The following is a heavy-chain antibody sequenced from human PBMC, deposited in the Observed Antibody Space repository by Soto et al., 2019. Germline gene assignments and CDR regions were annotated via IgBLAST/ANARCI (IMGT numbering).Heavy chain of an antibody. J-gene: IGHJ6*02. CDR1: GFTVSSNY. CDR3: ARESYSSGSRYYYYGMDV. D-gene: IGHD6-19*01. CDR2: IYSCGST. V-gene: IGHV3-66*03. Sequence: GGSLRLSCAASGFTVSSNYMSWVRQAPGKGLEWVSVIYSCGSTYYADSVKGRFTISRDNSKNTLYLQMNSLRAEDTAVYYCARESYSSGSRYYYYGMDVWGQGTTVTVSS.